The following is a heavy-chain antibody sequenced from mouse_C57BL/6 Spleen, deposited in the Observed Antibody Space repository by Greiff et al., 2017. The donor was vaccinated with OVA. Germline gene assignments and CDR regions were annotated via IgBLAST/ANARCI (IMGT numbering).Heavy chain of an antibody. CDR2: IDPNSGGT. J-gene: IGHJ1*03. CDR3: ASYHGYDEYFDV. V-gene: IGHV1-62-3*01. D-gene: IGHD2-2*01. Sequence: QVQLKQPGAELVKPGASVKLSCKASGYTFTSYWMHWVKQRPGRGLEWIGRIDPNSGGTKYNAKFKSKATLTVDTPSSTAYMQLSSLTSEDSAVYYCASYHGYDEYFDVWGTGTTVTVSS. CDR1: GYTFTSYW.